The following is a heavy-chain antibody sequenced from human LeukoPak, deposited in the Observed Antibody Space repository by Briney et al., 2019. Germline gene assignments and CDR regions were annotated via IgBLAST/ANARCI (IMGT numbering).Heavy chain of an antibody. Sequence: GGSLRLSCAASGFTFSSYAMHWVRQAPGKGLEWVAVISYDGSNKYYADSLKGRFTISRDNSKNTLYLQMNSLRAEDTAVYYCASNYVHYYYYYGMDVWGQGTTVTVSS. CDR3: ASNYVHYYYYYGMDV. J-gene: IGHJ6*02. D-gene: IGHD4-11*01. CDR1: GFTFSSYA. V-gene: IGHV3-30-3*01. CDR2: ISYDGSNK.